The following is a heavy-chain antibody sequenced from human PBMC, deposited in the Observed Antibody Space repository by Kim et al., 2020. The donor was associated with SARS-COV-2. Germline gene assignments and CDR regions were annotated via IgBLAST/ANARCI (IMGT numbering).Heavy chain of an antibody. CDR2: IYYSGST. D-gene: IGHD3-22*01. CDR3: ARVYYDSSGSPYFDY. V-gene: IGHV4-31*03. CDR1: GGSISSGGYY. Sequence: SETLSLTCTVSGGSISSGGYYWSWIRQHPGKGLEWIGYIYYSGSTYYNPSLKSRVTISVDTSKNQFSLKLSSVTAADTAVYYCARVYYDSSGSPYFDYWGQGTLVTVSS. J-gene: IGHJ4*02.